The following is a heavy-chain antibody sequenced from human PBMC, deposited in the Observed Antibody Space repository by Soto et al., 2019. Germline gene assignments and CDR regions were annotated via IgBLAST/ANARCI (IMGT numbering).Heavy chain of an antibody. CDR1: GFTFTSSA. V-gene: IGHV1-58*01. Sequence: ASVKVSCKASGFTFTSSAVQWVRQARGQRLEWIGWIAVGSGNTNYAQKFQERVTITRDMSTXXXXXXXXXXXXXXXXXXYCAAASGYNWNYPGYYYGMDVWGQGTTVTVSS. CDR2: IAVGSGNT. D-gene: IGHD1-7*01. J-gene: IGHJ6*02. CDR3: AAASGYNWNYPGYYYGMDV.